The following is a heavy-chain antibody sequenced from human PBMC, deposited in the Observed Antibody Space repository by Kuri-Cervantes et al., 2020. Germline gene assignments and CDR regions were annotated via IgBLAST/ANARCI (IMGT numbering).Heavy chain of an antibody. V-gene: IGHV3-30*03. D-gene: IGHD6-13*01. CDR2: ISYDGGNK. CDR1: GFTFSSYG. J-gene: IGHJ5*02. CDR3: ARANGIATNKNWFDP. Sequence: GESLKISCAASGFTFSSYGMHWVRQAPGKGLEWVAVISYDGGNKYYADSVKGRFTISRDNSKNTLYLQTNSLRAEDTAVYYCARANGIATNKNWFDPWGQGTLVTVSS.